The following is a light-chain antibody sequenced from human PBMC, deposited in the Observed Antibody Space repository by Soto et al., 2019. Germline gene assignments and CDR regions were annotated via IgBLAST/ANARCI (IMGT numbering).Light chain of an antibody. V-gene: IGKV3-20*01. CDR3: QQYDNLPRT. CDR1: QSVDSS. Sequence: EIVLTQSPGTLSLYPGESATLSCRASQSVDSSLAWYHHKPGQAPRLLIYGSTGRATGIPDRFSGSGSGTDFTLTISRLEPEDFAVYYCQQYDNLPRTFGQGTKVEI. CDR2: GST. J-gene: IGKJ1*01.